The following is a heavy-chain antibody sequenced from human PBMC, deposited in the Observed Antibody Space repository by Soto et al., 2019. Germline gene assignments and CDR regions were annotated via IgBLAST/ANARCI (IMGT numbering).Heavy chain of an antibody. CDR1: GGSTSSYY. J-gene: IGHJ6*02. CDR3: AASVDV. V-gene: IGHV4-59*01. CDR2: IYYSGST. Sequence: PSETLSLTCSVSGGSTSSYYWSWIRQPPGKGLEWIGYIYYSGSTDYSPSLKSRVTMSIDTSQNQVSLKLTSVTTVDTAVYYCAASVDVWGQGTLVTVSS. D-gene: IGHD6-19*01.